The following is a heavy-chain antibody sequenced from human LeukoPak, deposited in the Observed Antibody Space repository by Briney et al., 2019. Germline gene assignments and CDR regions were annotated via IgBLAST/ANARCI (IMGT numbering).Heavy chain of an antibody. CDR2: IYHSGST. CDR3: AGYSGSYYRYYYYMDV. Sequence: SETLSLTCAVSGYSISSGYYWGWIRQPPGKGLEWIGSIYHSGSTFHNPSLMSRVTISVDTSKNQFSLKLSSVTAADTAVYYCAGYSGSYYRYYYYMDVWGKGTTVTVSS. V-gene: IGHV4-38-2*01. CDR1: GYSISSGYY. J-gene: IGHJ6*03. D-gene: IGHD1-26*01.